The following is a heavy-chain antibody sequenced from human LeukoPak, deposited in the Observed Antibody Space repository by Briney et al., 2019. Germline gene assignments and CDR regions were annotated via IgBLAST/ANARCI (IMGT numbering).Heavy chain of an antibody. V-gene: IGHV3-23*01. Sequence: GGSLRLSCAASGFTFSSYAMSWVRQAPGKGLEWVSGISGSGGSTYYADSVKGPFTISRDNSKNTLYLQMNSLRAEDTAVYYCAKGPVGWSLYYFDYWGRGTLLTVSS. CDR2: ISGSGGST. J-gene: IGHJ4*02. CDR3: AKGPVGWSLYYFDY. CDR1: GFTFSSYA. D-gene: IGHD1-26*01.